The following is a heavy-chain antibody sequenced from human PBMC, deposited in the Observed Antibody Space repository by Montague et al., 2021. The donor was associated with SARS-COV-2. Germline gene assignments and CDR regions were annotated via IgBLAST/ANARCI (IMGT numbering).Heavy chain of an antibody. D-gene: IGHD4-23*01. Sequence: SETLSLTCSVSGGSLSTYYWGWIRQPLGKGLEWIGSIYYSGSTYYNPSPKSRVTISVDTSKNQFSLKLSSVTAADTAVYYCARLRGDYGGTYDTFDIWGQGTMVTVPS. CDR3: ARLRGDYGGTYDTFDI. V-gene: IGHV4-39*01. J-gene: IGHJ3*02. CDR1: GGSLSTYY. CDR2: IYYSGST.